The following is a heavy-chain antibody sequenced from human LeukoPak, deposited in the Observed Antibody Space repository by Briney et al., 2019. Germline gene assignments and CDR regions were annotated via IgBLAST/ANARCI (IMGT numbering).Heavy chain of an antibody. J-gene: IGHJ6*02. D-gene: IGHD6-19*01. CDR3: AKDSSGGSGWSHYYYYGMDV. Sequence: GGSLRLSCAASGFTFSSYSMNWVRQAPGKGLEWVSSISSSSSYIYYADSVKGRFTISRDNSKNTLYLQMNSLRAEDTAVYYCAKDSSGGSGWSHYYYYGMDVWGQGTTVTVSS. CDR1: GFTFSSYS. V-gene: IGHV3-21*04. CDR2: ISSSSSYI.